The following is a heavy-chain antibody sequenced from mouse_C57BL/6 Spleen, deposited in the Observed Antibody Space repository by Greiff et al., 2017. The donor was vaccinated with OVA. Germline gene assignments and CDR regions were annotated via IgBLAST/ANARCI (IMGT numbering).Heavy chain of an antibody. J-gene: IGHJ2*01. D-gene: IGHD1-1*01. CDR2: IDPSDSYT. CDR3: ARDYGSRREALDY. V-gene: IGHV1-59*01. Sequence: QVQLQQPGAELVRPGTSVKLSCKASGYTFTSYWMHWVKQRPGQGLEWIGVIDPSDSYTNYNQKFKGKATLTVDTSSSTAYMQLSSLTSEDSAVYYCARDYGSRREALDYWGQGTTLTVSS. CDR1: GYTFTSYW.